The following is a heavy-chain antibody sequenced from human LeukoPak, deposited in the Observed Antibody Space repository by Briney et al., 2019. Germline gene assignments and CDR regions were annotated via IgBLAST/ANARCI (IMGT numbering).Heavy chain of an antibody. CDR2: IIPIFGTA. Sequence: SVKVSCKASGGTFSSYAISWVRQAPGQGLEWMGGIIPIFGTANYAQKFQGRVTITADESSSTAYMELSSLRSEDTAVYYCARDRGAGTTDGIFDYWGQGTLVTVSS. CDR3: ARDRGAGTTDGIFDY. CDR1: GGTFSSYA. J-gene: IGHJ4*02. V-gene: IGHV1-69*13. D-gene: IGHD1-1*01.